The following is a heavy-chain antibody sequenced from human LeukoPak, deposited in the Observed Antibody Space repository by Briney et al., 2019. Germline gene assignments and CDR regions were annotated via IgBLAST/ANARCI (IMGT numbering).Heavy chain of an antibody. Sequence: PSETLSLTCAVSGGSISSGGYSWSWIRQPPGKGLEWIGYVYHSGSANYSPSLKSRVAISIDTSKNRFSLRLSSVTAADTAVYYCARQFSNEAAAFDYWGQGTLVAVSS. D-gene: IGHD6-13*01. J-gene: IGHJ4*02. CDR1: GGSISSGGYS. CDR2: VYHSGSA. V-gene: IGHV4-61*08. CDR3: ARQFSNEAAAFDY.